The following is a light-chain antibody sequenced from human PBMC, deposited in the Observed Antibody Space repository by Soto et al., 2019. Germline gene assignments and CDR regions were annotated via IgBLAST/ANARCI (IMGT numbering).Light chain of an antibody. J-gene: IGKJ3*01. V-gene: IGKV3-20*01. CDR3: QQYGSSPT. CDR2: GAS. Sequence: EIVLTQSPGTLSLSPGERATLSCRASQSVRSRYLAWYQQKPGQAPRLLIYGASSRATGIPDRFSGSGSGTDFTLTISRLEPEDFAVYYCQQYGSSPTFGPGTKVDIK. CDR1: QSVRSRY.